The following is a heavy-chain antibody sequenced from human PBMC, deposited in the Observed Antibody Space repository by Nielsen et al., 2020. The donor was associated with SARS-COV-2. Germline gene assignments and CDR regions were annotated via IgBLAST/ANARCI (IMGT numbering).Heavy chain of an antibody. J-gene: IGHJ4*02. CDR3: ARAGDVFTGYAFDW. V-gene: IGHV3-11*06. D-gene: IGHD3-9*01. CDR2: ISSSSSYT. Sequence: WIRQPPGKGLEWVSYISSSSSYTNYADSVKGRFTISRDNAKSSLYLQMNSLRADDTAIYYCARAGDVFTGYAFDWWGQGTVVTVSS.